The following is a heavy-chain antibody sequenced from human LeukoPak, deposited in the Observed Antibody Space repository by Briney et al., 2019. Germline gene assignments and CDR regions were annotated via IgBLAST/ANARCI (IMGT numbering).Heavy chain of an antibody. Sequence: SGGSLRFSCAASGFTFDDYGLSWVRQAPGKGLEWVSGINWNGGSTGYADSVKGRFTISRDNAKNSLYLQMNSLRAEDTALYYCARDVGWELFDYWGQGTLVTLSS. CDR3: ARDVGWELFDY. J-gene: IGHJ4*02. V-gene: IGHV3-20*04. D-gene: IGHD1-26*01. CDR1: GFTFDDYG. CDR2: INWNGGST.